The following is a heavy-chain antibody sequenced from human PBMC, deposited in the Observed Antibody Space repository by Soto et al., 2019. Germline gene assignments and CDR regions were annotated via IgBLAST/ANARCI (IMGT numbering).Heavy chain of an antibody. V-gene: IGHV3-11*01. CDR3: ARTTSYYYGSGGYGYDGLDV. Sequence: GGSLRLSCAASGFTFSDYYMSWIRQAPGKGLEWVSYISSSGSTIYYADSVKGRFTISSDNAKNSLYLQMNSLRAEDPAVYLCARTTSYYYGSGGYGYDGLDVWGQGTTVTVSS. CDR2: ISSSGSTI. D-gene: IGHD3-10*01. CDR1: GFTFSDYY. J-gene: IGHJ6*02.